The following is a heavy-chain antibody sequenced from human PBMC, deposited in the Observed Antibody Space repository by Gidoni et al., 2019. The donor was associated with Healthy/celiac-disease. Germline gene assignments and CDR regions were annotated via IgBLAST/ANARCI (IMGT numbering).Heavy chain of an antibody. Sequence: QVQLQESGPGLVKPSATLSLTCTVSGGSISSYYWSWIRQPPGKGLEWIGYIYYSGSTNYNPSLKSRVTISVDTSKNQFSLKLSSVTAADTAVYYCARERRLYSYGSYYMDVWGKGTTVTVSS. CDR2: IYYSGST. V-gene: IGHV4-59*01. J-gene: IGHJ6*03. D-gene: IGHD5-18*01. CDR3: ARERRLYSYGSYYMDV. CDR1: GGSISSYY.